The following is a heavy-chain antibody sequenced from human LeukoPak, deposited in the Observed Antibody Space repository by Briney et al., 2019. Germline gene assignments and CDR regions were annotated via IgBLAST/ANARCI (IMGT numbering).Heavy chain of an antibody. CDR3: ARERIVTGFDP. V-gene: IGHV1-3*01. J-gene: IGHJ5*02. CDR1: GYTFTNYL. Sequence: ASVKVSCKASGYTFTNYLMHWVRQAPGQRLEWMGWINAGNGYTKYSQRFQGRVTITRDTSASTAYMELSSLRSEDTAVYYCARERIVTGFDPWGQGTLVTVSS. D-gene: IGHD1-20*01. CDR2: INAGNGYT.